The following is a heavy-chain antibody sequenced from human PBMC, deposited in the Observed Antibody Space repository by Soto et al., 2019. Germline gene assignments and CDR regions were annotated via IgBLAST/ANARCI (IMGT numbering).Heavy chain of an antibody. V-gene: IGHV1-69*13. CDR1: GGTFSSYA. CDR2: IIPIFGTA. Sequence: ASVKVSCKASGGTFSSYAISWVRQAPGQGLEWMGGIIPIFGTANYAQKFQGRVTITADESTSTAYMELSSLRSEDTAVYYCARPQTSNYYDSSGYYPHWGQGTLVTVSS. CDR3: ARPQTSNYYDSSGYYPH. D-gene: IGHD3-22*01. J-gene: IGHJ4*02.